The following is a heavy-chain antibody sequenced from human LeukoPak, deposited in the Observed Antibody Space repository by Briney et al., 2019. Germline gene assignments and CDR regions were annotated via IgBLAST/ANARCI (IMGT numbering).Heavy chain of an antibody. CDR2: ISGSGGST. D-gene: IGHD6-19*01. J-gene: IGHJ5*02. V-gene: IGHV3-23*01. Sequence: GGSLRLSCAASGFTFSSYAMSWVRQAPGKGLEWVSAISGSGGSTYYADSVKGRFTISRDNSKNTLYLQMNSLRAEDTAVYYCAKDLNLGIAVAGEAWGQGTLVTVSS. CDR1: GFTFSSYA. CDR3: AKDLNLGIAVAGEA.